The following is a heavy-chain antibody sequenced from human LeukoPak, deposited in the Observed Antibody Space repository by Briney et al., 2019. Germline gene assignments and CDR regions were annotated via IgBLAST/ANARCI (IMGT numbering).Heavy chain of an antibody. Sequence: PGGSLRPSCAASGLTFKNFAMSWVRQAPGKGLEWLAVTSGDEDSTHYADSVRGHFVISTDNSKNTSFLHMNSLRGEDTAVYYCTIDLMTGFSSGWHFGYWGQGTLVTVSS. CDR1: GLTFKNFA. CDR3: TIDLMTGFSSGWHFGY. D-gene: IGHD6-19*01. CDR2: TSGDEDST. J-gene: IGHJ4*02. V-gene: IGHV3-23*01.